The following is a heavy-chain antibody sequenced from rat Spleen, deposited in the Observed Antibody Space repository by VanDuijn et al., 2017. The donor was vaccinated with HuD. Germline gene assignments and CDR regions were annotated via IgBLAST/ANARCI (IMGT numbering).Heavy chain of an antibody. D-gene: IGHD1-12*02. J-gene: IGHJ3*01. CDR2: IWGDGST. Sequence: QVQLKESGPGLVQPSQTLSLTCTVSGFSLSSYGVIWVRQPPGKGLEWMGVIWGDGSTDYNSPLKSRLSISRDTSKSQVFLQMKSLQTDDTAIYFCTGYDGSYYHYPTWFAYWGQGTLVTVSS. V-gene: IGHV2-13*01. CDR3: TGYDGSYYHYPTWFAY. CDR1: GFSLSSYG.